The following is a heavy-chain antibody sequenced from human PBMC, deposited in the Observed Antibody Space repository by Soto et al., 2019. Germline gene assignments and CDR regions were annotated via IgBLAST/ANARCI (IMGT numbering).Heavy chain of an antibody. J-gene: IGHJ5*02. CDR1: VFTFSDYY. CDR2: ISSSSSYT. CDR3: ARVLIVGASNWFDP. Sequence: PGGSLRLSCAASVFTFSDYYMSWIRQAPGKGLEWVSYISSSSSYTNYADSVKGRFTISRDNAKNSLYLQMNSLRAEDTAVYYCARVLIVGASNWFDPWGQGTLVTVSS. D-gene: IGHD1-26*01. V-gene: IGHV3-11*06.